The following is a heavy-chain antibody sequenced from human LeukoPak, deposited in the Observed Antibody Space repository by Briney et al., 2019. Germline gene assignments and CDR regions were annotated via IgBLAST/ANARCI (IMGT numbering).Heavy chain of an antibody. CDR3: ARAAKYSSSWYRWFDP. Sequence: GSLRLSCAASGFTFSSYSMNWVRQAPGKGLEWVSSISSSSSYIYYADSVKGRFTISRDNAKNSLYLQMNSLRAEDTAVYYCARAAKYSSSWYRWFDPWGQGTLVTVSS. D-gene: IGHD6-13*01. CDR1: GFTFSSYS. J-gene: IGHJ5*02. V-gene: IGHV3-21*01. CDR2: ISSSSSYI.